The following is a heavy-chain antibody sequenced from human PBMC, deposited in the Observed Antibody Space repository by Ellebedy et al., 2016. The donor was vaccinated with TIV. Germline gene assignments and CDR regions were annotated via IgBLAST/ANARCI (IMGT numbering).Heavy chain of an antibody. D-gene: IGHD2-21*02. CDR1: GASINSHY. J-gene: IGHJ4*02. CDR3: AREIQDGNSVTRYLDY. CDR2: IYGRGA. V-gene: IGHV4-4*07. Sequence: SETLSLXXTVSGASINSHYWTWIRQPAGKGLEWIGRIYGRGANYSPSLESRITMSIDTSKNQYSMKLSSVTAADTAMYYCAREIQDGNSVTRYLDYWGQGTLVTVSS.